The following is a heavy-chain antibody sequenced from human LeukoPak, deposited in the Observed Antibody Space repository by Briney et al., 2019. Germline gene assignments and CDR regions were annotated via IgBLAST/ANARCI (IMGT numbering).Heavy chain of an antibody. CDR2: ISSSSRYI. V-gene: IGHV3-21*01. CDR3: ARDMGTGGYFDY. D-gene: IGHD3/OR15-3a*01. CDR1: GFTFSSYS. Sequence: PGGSLRLSCAASGFTFSSYSMNWVRQAPGKGLEWVSSISSSSRYIYYADSVRGQFTISRDNAKNSLSLQMNSLRDEDTAVYYCARDMGTGGYFDYWGQGTLVTVSS. J-gene: IGHJ4*02.